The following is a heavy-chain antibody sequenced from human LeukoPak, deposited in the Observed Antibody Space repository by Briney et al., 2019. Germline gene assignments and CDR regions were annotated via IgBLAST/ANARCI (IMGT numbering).Heavy chain of an antibody. D-gene: IGHD4-17*01. CDR1: GGSVSSGSYY. Sequence: SETLSLTCTVSGGSVSSGSYYWSWIRQPPGKGLEWIGYIYYSGSTYYNPSLKSRVTISVDTSKNQFSLKLSSVTAADTAVYYCARQDPYGDYIFGYWGQGTLVTVSS. J-gene: IGHJ4*02. V-gene: IGHV4-61*01. CDR2: IYYSGST. CDR3: ARQDPYGDYIFGY.